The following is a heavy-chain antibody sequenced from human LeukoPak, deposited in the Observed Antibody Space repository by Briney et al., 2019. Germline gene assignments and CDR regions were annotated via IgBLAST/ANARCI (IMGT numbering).Heavy chain of an antibody. CDR2: INPNSGGT. D-gene: IGHD3-22*01. J-gene: IGHJ4*02. Sequence: ASVKVSCKASGYTSTGYYMHWVRQAPGQGLEWMGWINPNSGGTNYAQKFQGRVTMTRDTSISTAYMELSRLRSDDTAVYYCARRVPYYYDSSGYYHDYWGQGTLVTVSS. V-gene: IGHV1-2*02. CDR1: GYTSTGYY. CDR3: ARRVPYYYDSSGYYHDY.